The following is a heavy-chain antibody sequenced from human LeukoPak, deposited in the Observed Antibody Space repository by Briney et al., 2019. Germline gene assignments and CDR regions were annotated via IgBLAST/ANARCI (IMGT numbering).Heavy chain of an antibody. CDR3: ATAGKITMVRGVNIPPDY. CDR1: GYTLTELS. V-gene: IGHV1-24*01. Sequence: GASVKVSCKVSGYTLTELSMHWVRQAPGKGLEWMGGFDPEDGETIYAQKFQGRVTMTEDTSTDTAYMELSSLRSEDTAVYYCATAGKITMVRGVNIPPDYWGQGTLVTVSS. J-gene: IGHJ4*02. D-gene: IGHD3-10*01. CDR2: FDPEDGET.